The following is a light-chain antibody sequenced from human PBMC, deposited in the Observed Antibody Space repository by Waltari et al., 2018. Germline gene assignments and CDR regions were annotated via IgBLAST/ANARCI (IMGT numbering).Light chain of an antibody. V-gene: IGKV1-9*01. J-gene: IGKJ1*01. CDR2: AAS. Sequence: DIHLTQSPSYLSASVGDRVTITCRASRGISSYLAWYQQKPGKAPKLLISAASTLQSGVPLRFSGSGSGTEFTLTISSLQPEDFATYYCQQVNTYSWTFGQGTKVEIK. CDR1: RGISSY. CDR3: QQVNTYSWT.